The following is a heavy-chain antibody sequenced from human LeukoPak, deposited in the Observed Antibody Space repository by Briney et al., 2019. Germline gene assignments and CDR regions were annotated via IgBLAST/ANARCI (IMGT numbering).Heavy chain of an antibody. CDR3: ARDSRRFLEWLSPKFDY. J-gene: IGHJ4*02. Sequence: ASVKVSCKASGYTFTSYGISWLRQAPGQGLEWMGWISAYNGNTNYAQKLQGRVTMTTDTSTSTAYMELRSLRSDDTAVYYCARDSRRFLEWLSPKFDYWGQGTLVTVSS. CDR1: GYTFTSYG. V-gene: IGHV1-18*01. D-gene: IGHD3-3*01. CDR2: ISAYNGNT.